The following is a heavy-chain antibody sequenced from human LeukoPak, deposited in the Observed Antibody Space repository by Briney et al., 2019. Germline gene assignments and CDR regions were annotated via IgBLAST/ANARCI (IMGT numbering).Heavy chain of an antibody. CDR2: ISGSGGST. J-gene: IGHJ1*01. V-gene: IGHV3-23*01. CDR1: GFTFSSYA. D-gene: IGHD3-22*01. Sequence: GGSLRLSCAASGFTFSSYAMSWVRQAPGKGLEWVSAISGSGGSTYYADSVKGRFTISRDNSKNTLYLQMNSLRAEDTAVYCCATIMSRYYYDSSGYPLFQHWGQGTLVTVSS. CDR3: ATIMSRYYYDSSGYPLFQH.